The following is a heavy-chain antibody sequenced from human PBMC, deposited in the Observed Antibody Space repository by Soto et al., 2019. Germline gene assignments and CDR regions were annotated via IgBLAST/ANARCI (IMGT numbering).Heavy chain of an antibody. J-gene: IGHJ3*02. CDR1: GFTFSSYA. CDR3: ATFSKSSDSSGYYDAFDI. D-gene: IGHD3-22*01. Sequence: EVQLLESGGGLVQPGGSLRLSCAASGFTFSSYAMSWVRQAPGKGLEWVSAISGSGGSTYYADSVKGRFTISRDNSKNALYLQMNSLRAEDTAVYYCATFSKSSDSSGYYDAFDIWGQGTMVTVSS. V-gene: IGHV3-23*01. CDR2: ISGSGGST.